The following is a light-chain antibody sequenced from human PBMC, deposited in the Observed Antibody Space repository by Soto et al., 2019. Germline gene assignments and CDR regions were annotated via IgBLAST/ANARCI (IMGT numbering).Light chain of an antibody. CDR3: QQYNSYSPWT. V-gene: IGKV1-5*03. J-gene: IGKJ1*01. Sequence: DIQMTQSPSTLSGSVVDRVTITCLASQTLSSWLSWYQQTPWTAPKLLIYKASTFKSFFPSRFSGSGSGTEFTLTISSLQPDDFATYYCQQYNSYSPWTFGQGTKVDIK. CDR2: KAS. CDR1: QTLSSW.